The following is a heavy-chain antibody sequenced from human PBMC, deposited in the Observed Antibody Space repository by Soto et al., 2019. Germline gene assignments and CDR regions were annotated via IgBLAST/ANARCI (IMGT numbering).Heavy chain of an antibody. Sequence: SETLSLTCTVSGASISYGGFSWSWIRQSPGKGLEWIGYISHLENTYLHPSFKSRLTMSIDRTRNQFSLKLSSVTAADMAVYYCARGGGYDSFDYWGQGVLVTVS. CDR1: GASISYGGFS. CDR3: ARGGGYDSFDY. D-gene: IGHD5-12*01. CDR2: ISHLENT. J-gene: IGHJ4*02. V-gene: IGHV4-30-2*06.